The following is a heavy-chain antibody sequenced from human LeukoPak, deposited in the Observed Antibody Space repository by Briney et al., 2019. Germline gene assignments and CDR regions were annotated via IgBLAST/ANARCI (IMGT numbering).Heavy chain of an antibody. CDR2: IIPIFGTA. J-gene: IGHJ4*02. CDR1: GYTFTSYD. CDR3: ARVGHDYSNWRDVAYFDY. D-gene: IGHD4-11*01. Sequence: ASVKVSCKASGYTFTSYDINWVRQAPGQGLEWMGGIIPIFGTANYAQKFQGRVTITADKSTSTAYMELSSLRSEDTAVYYCARVGHDYSNWRDVAYFDYWGQGTLVTVSS. V-gene: IGHV1-69*06.